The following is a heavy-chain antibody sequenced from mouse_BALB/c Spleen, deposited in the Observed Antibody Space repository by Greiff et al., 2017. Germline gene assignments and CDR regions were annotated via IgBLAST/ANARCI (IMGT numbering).Heavy chain of an antibody. V-gene: IGHV14-3*02. CDR1: GFNIKDTY. D-gene: IGHD1-1*01. J-gene: IGHJ4*01. Sequence: EVQLQESGAELVKPGASVKLSCTASGFNIKDTYMHWVKQRPEQGLEWIGRIDPANGNTKYDPKFQGKATITADTSSNTAYLQLSSLTSEDTAVYYCALHYYGSSYYAMDYWGQGTSVTVSS. CDR3: ALHYYGSSYYAMDY. CDR2: IDPANGNT.